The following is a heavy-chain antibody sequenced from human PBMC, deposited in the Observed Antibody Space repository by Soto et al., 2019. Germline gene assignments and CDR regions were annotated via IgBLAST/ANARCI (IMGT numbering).Heavy chain of an antibody. D-gene: IGHD2-2*01. CDR3: AREPIVVVPAASHSFYYYMDV. J-gene: IGHJ6*03. Sequence: QVQLVQSGAEVKKPGASVKVSCKASGYTFTSYGISWVRQAPGQGLEWMGWISAYNGNTNYAQKLQGRVTMTTDTSTSTAYMDLRSLRSDDTAVYYCAREPIVVVPAASHSFYYYMDVWGKGTTVTVSS. V-gene: IGHV1-18*01. CDR2: ISAYNGNT. CDR1: GYTFTSYG.